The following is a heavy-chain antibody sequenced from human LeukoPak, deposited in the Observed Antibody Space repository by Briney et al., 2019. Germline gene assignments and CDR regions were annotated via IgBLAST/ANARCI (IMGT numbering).Heavy chain of an antibody. CDR1: GFTFSNAW. CDR2: TESKTDGGTT. Sequence: PGGSLRLSCAASGFTFSNAWMNWVRQAPGKGLEWVGRTESKTDGGTTDYAAPVKGRFTISRHDSKNTLYLQMHSLKTEDTAVYYCTTGIGLWGQGTLVTVSS. CDR3: TTGIGL. V-gene: IGHV3-15*04. J-gene: IGHJ4*02. D-gene: IGHD1-26*01.